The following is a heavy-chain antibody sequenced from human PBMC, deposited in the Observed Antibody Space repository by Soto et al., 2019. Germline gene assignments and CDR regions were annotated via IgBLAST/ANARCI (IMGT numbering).Heavy chain of an antibody. CDR1: VDSISSYY. Sequence: QVQLQESGPGLVKPSETLSLTCTVSVDSISSYYWSWIRQTAGKGLEWIGRIYPSGSANYNPSFRNLITMSVDTANNQFSLKLISVTAADTAVYYCARDRGRYCPTSSCPKGSYYGVDVWGQGTTVTVSS. V-gene: IGHV4-4*07. CDR2: IYPSGSA. CDR3: ARDRGRYCPTSSCPKGSYYGVDV. J-gene: IGHJ6*02. D-gene: IGHD2-8*01.